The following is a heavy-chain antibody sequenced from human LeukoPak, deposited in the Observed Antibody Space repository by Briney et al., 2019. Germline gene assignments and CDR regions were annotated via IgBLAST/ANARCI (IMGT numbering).Heavy chain of an antibody. V-gene: IGHV1-18*01. CDR2: ISAYNGNT. D-gene: IGHD5-18*01. CDR1: GYTFTSYG. J-gene: IGHJ4*02. CDR3: ARDQRIGGYSYGLTGNFDY. Sequence: ASVKVSCKASGYTFTSYGISWVRQAPGQGLEWMGWISAYNGNTNYAHNLQGRVTMTTDTSTSTAYMELRSLRSDDTAVYYCARDQRIGGYSYGLTGNFDYWGQGTLVTVSS.